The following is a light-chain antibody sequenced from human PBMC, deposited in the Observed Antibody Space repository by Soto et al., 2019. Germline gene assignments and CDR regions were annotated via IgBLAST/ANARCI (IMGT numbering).Light chain of an antibody. CDR1: SSDIGDYNY. J-gene: IGLJ1*01. CDR2: EVS. Sequence: QSVLTQPASVSGSPGQSITISCTVTSSDIGDYNYVSWYQQHPGKAPKLMIFEVSKRPSGVSDRFSGSKSGNTASLTISGLQPEDDADYYCSSYSTSGTLYVFGTGTKV. V-gene: IGLV2-14*01. CDR3: SSYSTSGTLYV.